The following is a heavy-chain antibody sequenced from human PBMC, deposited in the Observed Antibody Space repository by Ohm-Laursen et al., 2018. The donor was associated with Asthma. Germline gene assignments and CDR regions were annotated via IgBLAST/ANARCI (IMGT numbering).Heavy chain of an antibody. Sequence: RSLRLSCTASGFTFSSYGMHWVRQAPGKGLEWVAVISYDGSYKYSADSVKGRFTISRDNSKNTLYLQMNSLRAEDTAVYYCAKSPHYGDFYYFQHWGQGTLVTVSS. J-gene: IGHJ1*01. V-gene: IGHV3-30*18. CDR2: ISYDGSYK. D-gene: IGHD4-17*01. CDR1: GFTFSSYG. CDR3: AKSPHYGDFYYFQH.